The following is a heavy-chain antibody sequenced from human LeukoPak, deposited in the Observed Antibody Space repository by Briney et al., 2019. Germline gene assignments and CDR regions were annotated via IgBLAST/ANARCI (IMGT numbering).Heavy chain of an antibody. Sequence: GASVKVSCKASGYTFTFYAIHWVRQAPGQRLEWMGWINAGNGNTKYSQDFQARVTFTRDTSASTAYMELSSLRSEDMAVYYCARVVKYSSGPLTDLLPYYFDYWGQGTLVTVSS. J-gene: IGHJ4*02. D-gene: IGHD6-19*01. CDR2: INAGNGNT. CDR1: GYTFTFYA. CDR3: ARVVKYSSGPLTDLLPYYFDY. V-gene: IGHV1-3*03.